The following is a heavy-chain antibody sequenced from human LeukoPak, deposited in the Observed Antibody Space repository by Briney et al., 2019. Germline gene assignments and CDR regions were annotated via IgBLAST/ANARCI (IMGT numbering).Heavy chain of an antibody. J-gene: IGHJ4*02. CDR3: ARALLCGGDCYPPYYFDY. D-gene: IGHD2-21*02. Sequence: SETLSLTCTVSGGSINTYYWSWIRQPPGKGLEWIGYNHYSGSTNYNPSLKSRVTISVDTSNNQFSLRLSSVTAADTAVYYCARALLCGGDCYPPYYFDYWGQGTLVTVSS. CDR1: GGSINTYY. CDR2: NHYSGST. V-gene: IGHV4-59*01.